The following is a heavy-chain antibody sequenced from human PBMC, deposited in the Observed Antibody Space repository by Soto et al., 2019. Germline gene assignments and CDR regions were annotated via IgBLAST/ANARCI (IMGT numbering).Heavy chain of an antibody. V-gene: IGHV3-23*01. Sequence: GGSLRLSCAASGFSVTSYATSWLRQAPGKGLEWVSVLSGSGIGKEYADSVKGRFTISRDNSRNTLYLQMSGLRVEDTAVYYCAKDRYCSATSCQDFGSWGQGTLVTVSS. D-gene: IGHD2-2*01. CDR2: LSGSGIGK. CDR1: GFSVTSYA. J-gene: IGHJ4*02. CDR3: AKDRYCSATSCQDFGS.